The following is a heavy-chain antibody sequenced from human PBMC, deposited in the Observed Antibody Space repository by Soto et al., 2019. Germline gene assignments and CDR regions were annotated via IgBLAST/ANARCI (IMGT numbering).Heavy chain of an antibody. V-gene: IGHV3-23*01. CDR3: AKVPAYDYVWGTYYYFDY. CDR1: GFTFSNSA. D-gene: IGHD3-16*01. CDR2: ISGGGGST. Sequence: GSLRLSCAASGFTFSNSAMSWVRQAPGKGLEWVSSISGGGGSTYYADSVKGRFTISRDNSRNTLYLQVNSLRAEDTAVYYCAKVPAYDYVWGTYYYFDYWGLGALVTVSS. J-gene: IGHJ4*02.